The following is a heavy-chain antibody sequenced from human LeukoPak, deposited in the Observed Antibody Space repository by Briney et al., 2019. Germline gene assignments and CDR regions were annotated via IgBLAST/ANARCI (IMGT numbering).Heavy chain of an antibody. Sequence: GGSLRLSCASSGFIFTSYAVSWVRQAPGKGLEWVSTISYSGGTTYHTDSVKGRFTISRDISKNTVYLQMNSLKAEDTAVYYCAKDGVVRGLGPYYFDSWGQGSLDTVSS. CDR2: ISYSGGTT. V-gene: IGHV3-23*01. J-gene: IGHJ4*02. CDR3: AKDGVVRGLGPYYFDS. D-gene: IGHD3-10*01. CDR1: GFIFTSYA.